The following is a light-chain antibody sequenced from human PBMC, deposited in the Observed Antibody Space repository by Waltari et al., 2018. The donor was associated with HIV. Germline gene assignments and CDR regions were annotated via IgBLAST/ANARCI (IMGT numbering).Light chain of an antibody. CDR3: QQYFSPPFT. J-gene: IGKJ3*01. CDR2: WAS. Sequence: DIVMTQSPDSLAVALGERATINCKSTQSILYSANNKNYLAWYQQKPGQPPKLLIYWASTRESGVPDRFSGSGSGADFTLTIISLQPEDVAVYYCQQYFSPPFTFGPGTKVDI. CDR1: QSILYSANNKNY. V-gene: IGKV4-1*01.